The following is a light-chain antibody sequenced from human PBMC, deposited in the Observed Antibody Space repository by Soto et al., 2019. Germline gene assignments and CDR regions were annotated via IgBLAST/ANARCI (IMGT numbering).Light chain of an antibody. J-gene: IGKJ2*01. V-gene: IGKV3-20*01. CDR3: QKYGNSPQT. Sequence: EIVLTQSPGTLSLSPGERATLSCRAGQSVSSNSLAWYQQKPGQAPRLLIYGASSRATGIPDRFSGSGSGTDFTLTISRLEPEDFAVYYCQKYGNSPQTFGQGTKLEIK. CDR2: GAS. CDR1: QSVSSNS.